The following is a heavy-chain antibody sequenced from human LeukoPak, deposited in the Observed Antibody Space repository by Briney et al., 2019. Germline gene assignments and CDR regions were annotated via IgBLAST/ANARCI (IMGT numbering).Heavy chain of an antibody. J-gene: IGHJ4*02. D-gene: IGHD6-13*01. CDR3: ARSIAAAGIFFDY. Sequence: ASVKVFCKASGGTFSSYAISWVRQAPGQGLEWMGGIIPIFGTANYAQKFRGRVTITADESTSTAYMERSSLRSEDTAVYYCARSIAAAGIFFDYWGQGTLVTVSS. CDR1: GGTFSSYA. CDR2: IIPIFGTA. V-gene: IGHV1-69*13.